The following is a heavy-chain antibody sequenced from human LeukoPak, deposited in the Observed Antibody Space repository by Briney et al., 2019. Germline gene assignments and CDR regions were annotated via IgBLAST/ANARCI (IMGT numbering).Heavy chain of an antibody. V-gene: IGHV3-7*04. CDR3: ARALITFAGVPGGY. CDR2: IKYDGSEG. Sequence: GGSLRLSCAASGFIFSSYWMTWVRQAPGKGLEWVANIKYDGSEGHYVDFVKGQFTISRDNAKNSLYLQMNSLRVEDTAVYYCARALITFAGVPGGYWGQGTLVTVSS. J-gene: IGHJ4*02. CDR1: GFIFSSYW. D-gene: IGHD3-16*01.